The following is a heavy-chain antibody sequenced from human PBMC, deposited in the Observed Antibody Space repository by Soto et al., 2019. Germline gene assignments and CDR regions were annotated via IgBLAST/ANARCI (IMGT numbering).Heavy chain of an antibody. CDR1: GFTFTSSA. CDR3: ARADLDIVVVPAAIDSWFDP. Sequence: GASVKVSCKASGFTFTSSAMQWVRQARGQRLEWIGWIVVYNGNTNYAQKFQGRVTMTTDTSTSTAYMELRSLRSDDTAVYYCARADLDIVVVPAAIDSWFDPWGQGTLVTVSS. J-gene: IGHJ5*02. D-gene: IGHD2-2*03. CDR2: IVVYNGNT. V-gene: IGHV1-58*02.